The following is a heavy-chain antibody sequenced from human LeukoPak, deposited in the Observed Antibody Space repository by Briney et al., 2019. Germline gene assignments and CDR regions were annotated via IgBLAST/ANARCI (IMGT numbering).Heavy chain of an antibody. V-gene: IGHV1-18*01. CDR1: GYTFTSYG. Sequence: GASVKVSCKASGYTFTSYGISWVRQAPGQGLEWMGWISAYNGNTNYAQKLQGRVTMTTDTSTGTAYMELRCLRSDDTAVHYCARAYCSSTSCYLDYWGQGTLVTVSS. D-gene: IGHD2-2*01. CDR3: ARAYCSSTSCYLDY. CDR2: ISAYNGNT. J-gene: IGHJ4*02.